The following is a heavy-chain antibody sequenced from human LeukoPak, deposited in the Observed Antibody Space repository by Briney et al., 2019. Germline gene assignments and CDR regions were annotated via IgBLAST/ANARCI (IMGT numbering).Heavy chain of an antibody. V-gene: IGHV1-24*01. CDR3: AREFGHCSGDNCFYFFDL. J-gene: IGHJ4*02. CDR2: FDPEDGET. CDR1: GYTLTELS. Sequence: ASVKVSCKVSGYTLTELSMHWVRQAPGKGLEWMGGFDPEDGETINAQKFQGRVTVTTDLSTNTAHMELRRLRSDDTAVYYCAREFGHCSGDNCFYFFDLWGQGSQVIVSS. D-gene: IGHD2-15*01.